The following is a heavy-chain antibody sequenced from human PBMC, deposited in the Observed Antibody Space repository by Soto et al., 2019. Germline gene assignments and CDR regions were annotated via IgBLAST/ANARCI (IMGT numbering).Heavy chain of an antibody. J-gene: IGHJ3*02. CDR3: ASSYYYDSSGYLGAFDI. D-gene: IGHD3-22*01. V-gene: IGHV4-31*03. Sequence: SETLSLTCTVSGGSISSGGYYWSWIRQHPGKGLEWIGYIYYSGSTYYNPSLKSRVTISVDTSKNQFSLKLSSVTAADTAVYYCASSYYYDSSGYLGAFDIWGQGTMVTVSS. CDR2: IYYSGST. CDR1: GGSISSGGYY.